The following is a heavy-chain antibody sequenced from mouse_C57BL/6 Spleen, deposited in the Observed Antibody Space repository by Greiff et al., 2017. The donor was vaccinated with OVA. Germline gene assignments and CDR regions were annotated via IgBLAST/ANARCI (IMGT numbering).Heavy chain of an antibody. CDR1: GFNIKNTY. Sequence: VQLQQSVAELVRPGASVKLSCTASGFNIKNTYMHWVKQRPEQGLEWIGRIDPANGNTKYAPKFKGKATIPTDTSSNTAYLQLSSLTSEDTAIYYCARAEFDYDVWFAYWGQGTLVTVSA. D-gene: IGHD2-4*01. J-gene: IGHJ3*01. CDR2: IDPANGNT. CDR3: ARAEFDYDVWFAY. V-gene: IGHV14-3*01.